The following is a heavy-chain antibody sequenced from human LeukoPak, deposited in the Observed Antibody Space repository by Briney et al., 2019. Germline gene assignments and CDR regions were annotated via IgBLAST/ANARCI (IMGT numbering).Heavy chain of an antibody. J-gene: IGHJ3*02. Sequence: ASVKVSCKASGYTFTSYYMHWVRQAPGQGLEWMGGIIPIFGTANYAQKFQGRVTITADESTSTAYMELSSLRSEDTAAYYCARARLGYYDSSGYSYDAFDIWGQGTMVTVSS. CDR3: ARARLGYYDSSGYSYDAFDI. D-gene: IGHD3-22*01. CDR1: GYTFTSYY. V-gene: IGHV1-69*13. CDR2: IIPIFGTA.